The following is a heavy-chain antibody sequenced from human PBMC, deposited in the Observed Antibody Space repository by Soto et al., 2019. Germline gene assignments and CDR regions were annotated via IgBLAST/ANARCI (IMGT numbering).Heavy chain of an antibody. Sequence: PGESLKISCKGSGYSFTSYWIGWVRQMPGKGLEWMGIIYPGDSDTRYSPSFQGQVTISADKSISTAYLQWSSLKASDTAVYYCARDSEVGFLEWHRGFDPWGQGTLVTVSS. D-gene: IGHD3-3*01. CDR3: ARDSEVGFLEWHRGFDP. CDR2: IYPGDSDT. J-gene: IGHJ5*02. V-gene: IGHV5-51*01. CDR1: GYSFTSYW.